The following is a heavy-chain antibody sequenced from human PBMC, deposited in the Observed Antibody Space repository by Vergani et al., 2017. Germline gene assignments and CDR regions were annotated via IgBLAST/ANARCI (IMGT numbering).Heavy chain of an antibody. CDR1: GGSFSGYY. D-gene: IGHD1-26*01. V-gene: IGHV4-34*01. CDR2: INHSGST. J-gene: IGHJ6*02. Sequence: QVQLQQWGAGLLKPSETLSLTCAVYGGSFSGYYWSWIRQPPGKGLEWIGEINHSGSTNYNPSLKSRVTISVDTSKNQFSLKLSSVTAADTAVYYCARAQWEYGMDVWGQGTTVTVSS. CDR3: ARAQWEYGMDV.